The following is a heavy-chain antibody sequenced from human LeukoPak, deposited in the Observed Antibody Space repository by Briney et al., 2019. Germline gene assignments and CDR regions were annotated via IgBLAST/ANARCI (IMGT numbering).Heavy chain of an antibody. J-gene: IGHJ4*02. CDR3: ARRVEMATIPFDY. CDR2: INNSGST. CDR1: GVSFSGYY. V-gene: IGHV4-34*01. D-gene: IGHD5-24*01. Sequence: SSETLSLSCAVYGVSFSGYYWSWIRQPPGKGLEWIGEINNSGSTNYNPSLKSRVTISVDTSKNQLSLKLSSVTAADTAVYYCARRVEMATIPFDYWGQGTLVTVSS.